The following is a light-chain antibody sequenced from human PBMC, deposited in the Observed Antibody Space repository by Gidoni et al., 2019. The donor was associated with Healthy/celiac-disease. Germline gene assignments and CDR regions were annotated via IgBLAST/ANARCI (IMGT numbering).Light chain of an antibody. CDR1: NLGDKY. V-gene: IGLV3-1*01. CDR2: QDS. J-gene: IGLJ2*01. Sequence: SYELTQPPPVSVSPGQTASIPCSGDNLGDKYACWYQQKPGQSPVLVIYQDSKRPSGIPERFSGSNAGSTATLTISGTRAMDEADYYCQAWDSSTAAVVFGGGTKLTVL. CDR3: QAWDSSTAAVV.